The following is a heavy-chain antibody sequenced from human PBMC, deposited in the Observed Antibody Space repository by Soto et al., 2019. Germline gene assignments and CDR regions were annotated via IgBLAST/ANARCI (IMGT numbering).Heavy chain of an antibody. CDR2: IYHSGST. Sequence: SETLSLTCTVSSSPINSRYYWGWIRQTPGKGLEWVASIYHSGSTHYNPSLKSRATISVDTSNNQFSLRLSSVTAADTAIYYCARNNSGRKFDYWDQGTQVTVSS. D-gene: IGHD6-19*01. CDR3: ARNNSGRKFDY. V-gene: IGHV4-38-2*02. CDR1: SSPINSRYY. J-gene: IGHJ4*02.